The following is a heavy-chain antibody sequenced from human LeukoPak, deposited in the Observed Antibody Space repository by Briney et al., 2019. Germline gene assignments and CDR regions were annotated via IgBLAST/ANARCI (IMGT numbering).Heavy chain of an antibody. V-gene: IGHV6-1*01. J-gene: IGHJ5*02. CDR2: TYYRSTWYN. D-gene: IGHD2-2*01. CDR3: ARRLTQYDCFDP. Sequence: SQTLSLTCAISGDSVSSNSVTWNWIRQSPSRGLEWLGRTYYRSTWYNDYAVPVRGRITVNPDTSKNQFSLHLNSVTPEDTAVYYCARRLTQYDCFDPWGQGILVTVSS. CDR1: GDSVSSNSVT.